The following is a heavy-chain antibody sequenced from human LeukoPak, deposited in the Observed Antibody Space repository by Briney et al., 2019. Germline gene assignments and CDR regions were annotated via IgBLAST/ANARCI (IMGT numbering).Heavy chain of an antibody. J-gene: IGHJ4*02. CDR1: GGSFSGYY. Sequence: SETLSLTCAVYGGSFSGYYWSWIRQPPGKGLEWIGEINHSGSTNYNPSLKSRVTISVDTSKNQFSLKLSSVTAADTAVYYCARVRRITMVRGVIIDYWGQGTLVTVSS. CDR2: INHSGST. V-gene: IGHV4-34*01. CDR3: ARVRRITMVRGVIIDY. D-gene: IGHD3-10*01.